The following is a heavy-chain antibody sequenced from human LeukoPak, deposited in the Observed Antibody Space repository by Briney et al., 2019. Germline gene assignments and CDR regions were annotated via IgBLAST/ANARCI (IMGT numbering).Heavy chain of an antibody. CDR1: GFTFSSYA. CDR3: ATLPDPHYYDSSGYGVPDY. Sequence: GGSLRLSCAASGFTFSSYAMHWVRQAPGKGLEWVAVISYDGSNKYYADSVKGRFTISRDNSKNTLYLQMNSLRAEDTAVYYCATLPDPHYYDSSGYGVPDYWGQGTLVTVSS. J-gene: IGHJ4*02. D-gene: IGHD3-22*01. V-gene: IGHV3-30*01. CDR2: ISYDGSNK.